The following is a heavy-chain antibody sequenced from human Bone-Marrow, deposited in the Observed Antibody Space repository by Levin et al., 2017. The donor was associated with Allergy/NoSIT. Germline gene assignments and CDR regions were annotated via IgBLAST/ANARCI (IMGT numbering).Heavy chain of an antibody. V-gene: IGHV3-48*03. D-gene: IGHD3-22*01. CDR3: AREDYYDSSGYYYPYYYYYGMDV. Sequence: GESLKISCAASGFTFSSYEMNWVRQAPGKGLEWVSYISSSGSTIYYADSVKGRFTISRDNAKNSLYLQMNSLRAEDTAVYYCAREDYYDSSGYYYPYYYYYGMDVWGQGTTVTVSS. CDR1: GFTFSSYE. J-gene: IGHJ6*02. CDR2: ISSSGSTI.